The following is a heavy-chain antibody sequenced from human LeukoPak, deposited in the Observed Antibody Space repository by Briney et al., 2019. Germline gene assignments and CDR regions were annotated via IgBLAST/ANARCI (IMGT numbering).Heavy chain of an antibody. CDR1: GYTFTSYG. V-gene: IGHV1-18*01. CDR2: ISAYNGNT. CDR3: AGQTYYYDSSGYYLYYFDY. D-gene: IGHD3-22*01. J-gene: IGHJ4*02. Sequence: ASVKVSCKASGYTFTSYGISWVRQAPGQGLEWMGWISAYNGNTNDAQKLQGRVTMTTDTSTSTAYMELRSLRSDDTAVYYCAGQTYYYDSSGYYLYYFDYWGQGTLVTVSS.